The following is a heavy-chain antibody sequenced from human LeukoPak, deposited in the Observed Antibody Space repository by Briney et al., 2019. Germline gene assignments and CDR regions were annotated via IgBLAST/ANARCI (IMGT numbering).Heavy chain of an antibody. Sequence: ASVKVSCKASGYTFTSYAMHWVRQAPGQRLEWMGWINAGNGNTKYSQKFQGRVTITRDTSASTAYMELSSLRSEDTAAYYCARGPDYDFWSGYYIWGQGTLVTVSS. CDR2: INAGNGNT. CDR1: GYTFTSYA. CDR3: ARGPDYDFWSGYYI. D-gene: IGHD3-3*01. V-gene: IGHV1-3*01. J-gene: IGHJ4*02.